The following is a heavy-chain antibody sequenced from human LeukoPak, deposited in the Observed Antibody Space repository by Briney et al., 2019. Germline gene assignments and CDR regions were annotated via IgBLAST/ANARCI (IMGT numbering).Heavy chain of an antibody. Sequence: SETLSLTCTVSGGSISSSSYYWGWIRQPPGKGLEWIGSIYYSGSTYYNPSLKSRVTISVDTSKNQFSLKLSSVTAADTAVYYCASAGVKAAGTAVVWGQGTLVTVSS. J-gene: IGHJ4*02. CDR1: GGSISSSSYY. V-gene: IGHV4-39*01. CDR3: ASAGVKAAGTAVV. CDR2: IYYSGST. D-gene: IGHD6-13*01.